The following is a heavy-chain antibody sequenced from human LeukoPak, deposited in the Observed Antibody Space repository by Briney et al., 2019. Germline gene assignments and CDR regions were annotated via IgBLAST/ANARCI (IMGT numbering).Heavy chain of an antibody. CDR1: GFTFSSYG. D-gene: IGHD3-9*01. Sequence: GGSLRLSCAASGFTFSSYGMHWVRQAPGKGLEWVAVISYDGSNKYYADSVKGRFTISRDNSKNTLYLQMNSLRAEDTAVYYCARVPEYMDILIAYSTTPDYWGQGTLVTVSS. CDR2: ISYDGSNK. J-gene: IGHJ4*02. V-gene: IGHV3-30*03. CDR3: ARVPEYMDILIAYSTTPDY.